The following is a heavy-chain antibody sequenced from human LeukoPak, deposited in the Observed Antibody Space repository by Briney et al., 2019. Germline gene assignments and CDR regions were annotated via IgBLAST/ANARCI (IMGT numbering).Heavy chain of an antibody. Sequence: GGSLRLSCVASEYTFSSFSINWVRQAPGKGLEWVSSISVRSNYIYYADSVRGRFSISRDDARDSLFLQMNSLRAEDTAVYYCVRLRRNSDTSGYYYYYDFWGQGTLVTVSS. CDR3: VRLRRNSDTSGYYYYYDF. V-gene: IGHV3-21*01. J-gene: IGHJ4*02. CDR1: EYTFSSFS. D-gene: IGHD3-22*01. CDR2: ISVRSNYI.